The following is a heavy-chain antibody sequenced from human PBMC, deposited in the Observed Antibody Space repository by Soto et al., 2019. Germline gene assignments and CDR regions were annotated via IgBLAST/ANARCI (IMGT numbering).Heavy chain of an antibody. CDR3: AKGGEDIVVVPAASVYSWFDP. Sequence: GGSLRLSCAASGFTFSSYGMHWVRQAPGKGLEWVAVISYDGSNKYYADSVKGRFTISRYNSKNTLYLQMNSLRAEDTAVYYCAKGGEDIVVVPAASVYSWFDPWGQGTLVTVSS. V-gene: IGHV3-30*18. CDR2: ISYDGSNK. D-gene: IGHD2-2*01. CDR1: GFTFSSYG. J-gene: IGHJ5*02.